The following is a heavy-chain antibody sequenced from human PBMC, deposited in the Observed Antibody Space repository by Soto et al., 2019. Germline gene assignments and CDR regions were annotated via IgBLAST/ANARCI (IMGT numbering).Heavy chain of an antibody. CDR1: GFTFSYAW. CDR2: IKNKIDGGTT. D-gene: IGHD3-16*01. V-gene: IGHV3-15*01. J-gene: IGHJ4*02. Sequence: GGSLRLSCAATGFTFSYAWMSWVRQAPGKGLEWVGRIKNKIDGGTTDYAEPVKGRFIISRDDSENTLYLQMNSLKTEDTAVYYCTTDPGSGDNVRGWGQGTLVTVSS. CDR3: TTDPGSGDNVRG.